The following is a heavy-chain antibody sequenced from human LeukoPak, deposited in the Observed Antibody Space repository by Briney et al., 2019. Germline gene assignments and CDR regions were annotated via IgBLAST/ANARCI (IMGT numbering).Heavy chain of an antibody. Sequence: ASVKVSCKTSGYSFTGYYIHWVRQAPGQGLEWMGWINPSSGGTNYAQKFLGRVTITRDTSVTTAYMELGSLRSDDTAIYYCARILGTTDPFDYWGQGTLVTVSS. CDR1: GYSFTGYY. CDR3: ARILGTTDPFDY. D-gene: IGHD1-1*01. CDR2: INPSSGGT. V-gene: IGHV1-2*02. J-gene: IGHJ4*02.